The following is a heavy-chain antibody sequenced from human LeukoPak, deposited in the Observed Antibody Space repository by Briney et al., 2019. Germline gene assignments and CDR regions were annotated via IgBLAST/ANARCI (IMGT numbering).Heavy chain of an antibody. V-gene: IGHV1-2*02. CDR1: GYTFIGYY. J-gene: IGHJ4*02. CDR2: INPNSGGT. Sequence: ASVKVSCKASGYTFIGYYMHWVRQAPGQGLEWMGWINPNSGGTNYAQKFQGRVTMTRDTSISTAYMELSSLRSEDTAVYYCAREGGIAARPMDYWGQGTLVTVSS. CDR3: AREGGIAARPMDY. D-gene: IGHD6-6*01.